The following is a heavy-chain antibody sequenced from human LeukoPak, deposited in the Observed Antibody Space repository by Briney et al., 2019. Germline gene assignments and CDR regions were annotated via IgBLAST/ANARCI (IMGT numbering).Heavy chain of an antibody. J-gene: IGHJ4*02. V-gene: IGHV4-39*01. CDR1: GGSISSTSYY. Sequence: SETLSLTCTVSGGSISSTSYYWGWIRQPPGKGLEWIGSIYYSGTTYYNTSLKSRVTISVDTSKNQFSLKLGSVTAADTAVYYCARQPPVAASGNFVDSWGQGTLVTVSS. CDR3: ARQPPVAASGNFVDS. D-gene: IGHD6-13*01. CDR2: IYYSGTT.